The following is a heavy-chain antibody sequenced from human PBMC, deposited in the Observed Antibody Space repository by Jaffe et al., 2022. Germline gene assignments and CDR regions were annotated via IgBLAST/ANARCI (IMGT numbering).Heavy chain of an antibody. J-gene: IGHJ4*02. CDR2: ISGSGGST. CDR1: GFTFSSYA. V-gene: IGHV3-23*01. D-gene: IGHD2-2*01. Sequence: EVQLLESGGGLVQPGGSLRLSCAASGFTFSSYAMSWVRQAPGKGLEWVSAISGSGGSTYYADSVKGRFTISRDNSKNTLYLQMNSLRAEDTAVYYCAKGPGLLPGEVPAHPPDYWGQGTLVTVSS. CDR3: AKGPGLLPGEVPAHPPDY.